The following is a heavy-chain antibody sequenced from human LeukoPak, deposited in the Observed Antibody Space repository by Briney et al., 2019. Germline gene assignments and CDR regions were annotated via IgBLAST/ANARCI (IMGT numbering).Heavy chain of an antibody. V-gene: IGHV3-30*04. CDR3: ARVEDRVVDQ. CDR2: ISYDGSNK. J-gene: IGHJ4*02. CDR1: GFTFSSYA. Sequence: GGSLRLSCAASGFTFSSYAMHWVRQAPGKGLEWVAVISYDGSNKYYADSVKGRFTISRDNSKNTLYLQMNSLRAEDTAVYYCARVEDRVVDQWGQGTLVTVSS. D-gene: IGHD3-22*01.